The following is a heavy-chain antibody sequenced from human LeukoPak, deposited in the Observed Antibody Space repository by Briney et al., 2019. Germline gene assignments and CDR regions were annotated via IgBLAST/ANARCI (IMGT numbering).Heavy chain of an antibody. D-gene: IGHD6-6*01. CDR1: SGSLGSYY. V-gene: IGHV4-4*07. J-gene: IGHJ4*02. Sequence: SETLSLTCTVSSGSLGSYYWTWLRQPAGKGLEWIGHIYTSGSTNYNPSLKSRVTMSVDTSKNQFSLKLNSVTAADTAFYYCAREYSSSSGKALDYWGQGTLVTVSS. CDR2: IYTSGST. CDR3: AREYSSSSGKALDY.